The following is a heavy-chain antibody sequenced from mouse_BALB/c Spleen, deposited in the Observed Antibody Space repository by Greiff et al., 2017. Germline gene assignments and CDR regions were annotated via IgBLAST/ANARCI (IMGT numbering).Heavy chain of an antibody. CDR3: ATRSLVEGFAY. CDR1: GFTFSSYT. V-gene: IGHV5-12-2*01. CDR2: ISNGGGST. J-gene: IGHJ3*01. D-gene: IGHD1-1*01. Sequence: EVQGVESGGGLVQPGGSLKLSCAASGFTFSSYTMSWVRQTPEKRLEWVAYISNGGGSTYYPDTVKGRFTISRDNAKNTLYLQMSSLKSEDTAMYYCATRSLVEGFAYWGQGTLVTVSA.